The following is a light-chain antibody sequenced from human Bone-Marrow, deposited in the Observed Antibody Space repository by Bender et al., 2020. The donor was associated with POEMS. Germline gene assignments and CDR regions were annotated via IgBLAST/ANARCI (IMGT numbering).Light chain of an antibody. CDR3: CSKAGSDTLV. V-gene: IGLV2-11*01. CDR1: SSDVGAYKY. J-gene: IGLJ3*02. Sequence: QSALIQPASISGSPGQSITISCTGTSSDVGAYKYVSWYQHHPGKAPKLMIYDVSRRPSGVPDRFSGSKSGNTASLTISGLQAEDEADYYCCSKAGSDTLVFGGGTKLTVL. CDR2: DVS.